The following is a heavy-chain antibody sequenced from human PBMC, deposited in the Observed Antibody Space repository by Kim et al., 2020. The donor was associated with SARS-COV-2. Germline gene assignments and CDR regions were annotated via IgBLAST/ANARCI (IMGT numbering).Heavy chain of an antibody. Sequence: GGSLRLSCAASGFTFSSYSMNWVRQAPGKGLEWVSYISSSSSTIYYADSVKGRFTISRDNAKNSLYLQMNSLRDEDTAVYYCATSVASVYGDSSFDYWGQGTLVTVSS. V-gene: IGHV3-48*02. CDR3: ATSVASVYGDSSFDY. J-gene: IGHJ4*02. D-gene: IGHD4-17*01. CDR2: ISSSSSTI. CDR1: GFTFSSYS.